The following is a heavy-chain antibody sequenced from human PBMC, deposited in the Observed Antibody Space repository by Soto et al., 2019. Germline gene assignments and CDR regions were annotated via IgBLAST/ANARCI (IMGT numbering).Heavy chain of an antibody. V-gene: IGHV3-72*01. J-gene: IGHJ4*02. CDR3: ARGVVSTGYFDY. Sequence: EVQLVESGGGLVQPGGSLRLSCAASGFTFSDHYMDWVRQAPGKGLEWVGRSRDKAHSHTTEYAASVKGRFTISRDDSENSLYLQMNSLKTEDTAVYYCARGVVSTGYFDYWGQGTLVNVSS. CDR2: SRDKAHSHTT. D-gene: IGHD5-12*01. CDR1: GFTFSDHY.